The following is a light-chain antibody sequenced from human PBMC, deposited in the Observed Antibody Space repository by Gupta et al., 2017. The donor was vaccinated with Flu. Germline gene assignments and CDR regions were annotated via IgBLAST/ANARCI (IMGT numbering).Light chain of an antibody. J-gene: IGLJ1*01. CDR1: RTDIGDYHY. CDR3: CSYTSSSLFYV. CDR2: EVS. V-gene: IGLV2-14*01. Sequence: QSALTHPASVSGSPGPSITISCTGTRTDIGDYHYVSWYQQHPGRAPKLMICEVSNRPSGVSNRFSGSKSGNTASLTISALRPEDEADYYCCSYTSSSLFYVFGTGTKVTVL.